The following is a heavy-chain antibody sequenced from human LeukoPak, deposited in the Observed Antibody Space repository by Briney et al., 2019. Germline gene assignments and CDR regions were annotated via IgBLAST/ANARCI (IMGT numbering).Heavy chain of an antibody. D-gene: IGHD4-17*01. CDR1: GFTFSSYW. Sequence: GGSLRLSCAASGFTFSSYWMSWVRQAPGKGLEWVANIKQDGSEKYYVDSVKGRFTISRDNAKNSLYLQMNSLRAEDTAVYYCARQTTVTTSEGLFDYWGQGTLVTVSS. CDR2: IKQDGSEK. CDR3: ARQTTVTTSEGLFDY. V-gene: IGHV3-7*01. J-gene: IGHJ4*02.